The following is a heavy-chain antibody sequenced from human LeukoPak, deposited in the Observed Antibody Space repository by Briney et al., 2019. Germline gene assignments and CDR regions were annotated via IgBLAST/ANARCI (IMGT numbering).Heavy chain of an antibody. Sequence: PSETLSLTCTVSGGSISSSSYYWGWIRQPPGQGLEWIGSIYYSGSTYYNPSLKSRVTISVDTSKNQFSLKLSSVTAADTAVYYCARTTYYYDSSGYLGYYFDYWGQGTLVTVSS. CDR3: ARTTYYYDSSGYLGYYFDY. CDR1: GGSISSSSYY. V-gene: IGHV4-39*01. CDR2: IYYSGST. D-gene: IGHD3-22*01. J-gene: IGHJ4*02.